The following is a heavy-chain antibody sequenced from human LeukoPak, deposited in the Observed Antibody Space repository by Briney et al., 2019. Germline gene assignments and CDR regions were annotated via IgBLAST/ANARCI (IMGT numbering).Heavy chain of an antibody. J-gene: IGHJ4*02. D-gene: IGHD3-22*01. CDR2: ISSSSSYI. V-gene: IGHV3-21*01. CDR1: GFTFSSYS. CDR3: ARDPAYDSSGYCDY. Sequence: GGSLRLTCAASGFTFSSYSMNWVRQAPGKGLEWVSSISSSSSYIYYADSVKGRFTISRDNAKNSLYLQMNSLRAEDTAVYYCARDPAYDSSGYCDYWGQGTLVTVSS.